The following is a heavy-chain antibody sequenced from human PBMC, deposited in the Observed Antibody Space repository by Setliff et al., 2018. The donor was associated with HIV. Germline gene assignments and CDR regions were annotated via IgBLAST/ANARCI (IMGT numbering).Heavy chain of an antibody. Sequence: SETLSLTCTVSGGSISSYYWSWIRQPPGKGLEWIGYIYYSGSTNYNPSLKSRVTISVDTSKTQFSLKLSSVTAADTAVYYCARGTLYYDYVWGTPFPFDYWGQGTLVTVSS. J-gene: IGHJ4*02. CDR2: IYYSGST. CDR3: ARGTLYYDYVWGTPFPFDY. D-gene: IGHD3-16*01. V-gene: IGHV4-59*01. CDR1: GGSISSYY.